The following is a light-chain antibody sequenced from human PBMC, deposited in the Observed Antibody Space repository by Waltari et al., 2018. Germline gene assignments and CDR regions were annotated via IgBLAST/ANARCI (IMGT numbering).Light chain of an antibody. CDR3: CSYAGAGTGV. J-gene: IGLJ3*02. Sequence: PGQSITISCTGTSGDVGRYNLVSWYQQHPGKAPKLIIYEVGKRPSGISNRFSGSKSGNTASLTISGLQAEDEADYYCCSYAGAGTGVFGGGTKVTVL. CDR1: SGDVGRYNL. V-gene: IGLV2-23*02. CDR2: EVG.